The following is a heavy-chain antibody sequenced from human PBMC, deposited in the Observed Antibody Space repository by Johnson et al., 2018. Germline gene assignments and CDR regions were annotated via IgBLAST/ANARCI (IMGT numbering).Heavy chain of an antibody. V-gene: IGHV3-23*01. CDR2: INGRAGGT. Sequence: EVQLLESGGGLVQPGGSLRLSCATSGFTFSTSAMSWVRQAPGKGLEWVSAINGRAGGTYYTASVKGRFTIFRDSSTNTLYLQMNSLRAEDTALYYCAKDGGVAVALRYVDVWGKGTTVTVSS. D-gene: IGHD6-13*01. CDR3: AKDGGVAVALRYVDV. CDR1: GFTFSTSA. J-gene: IGHJ6*03.